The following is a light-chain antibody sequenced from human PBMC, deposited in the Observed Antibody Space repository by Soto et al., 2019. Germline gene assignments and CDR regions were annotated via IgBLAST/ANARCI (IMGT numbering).Light chain of an antibody. CDR3: QQYNSYRT. CDR2: KAS. J-gene: IGKJ1*01. Sequence: DIQMTKSRSTLSASVGDRVTITCRASQSISSWLAWYQQKPGKAPKVLIYKASSLESGVPSRFSGSGSGTEFTLTISSLQPDDFATYYCQQYNSYRTFGQGTKVDIK. CDR1: QSISSW. V-gene: IGKV1-5*03.